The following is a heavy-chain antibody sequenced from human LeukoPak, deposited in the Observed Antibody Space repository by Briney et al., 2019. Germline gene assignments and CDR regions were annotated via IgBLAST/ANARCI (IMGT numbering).Heavy chain of an antibody. CDR2: INPNSGGT. D-gene: IGHD3-22*01. J-gene: IGHJ3*02. V-gene: IGHV1-2*02. CDR3: ATPLHHYHYSPYSGAFDI. CDR1: GYTFTGYY. Sequence: ASVKVSCKASGYTFTGYYMHWVQQAPGQGLEWMGWINPNSGGTNYAQKFQGRVTMTRDTSISTAYMELSRLRSDDTAVYYCATPLHHYHYSPYSGAFDILGQGTMVTFSS.